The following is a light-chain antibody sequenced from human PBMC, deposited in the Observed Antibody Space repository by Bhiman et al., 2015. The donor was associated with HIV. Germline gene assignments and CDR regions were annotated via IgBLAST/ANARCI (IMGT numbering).Light chain of an antibody. V-gene: IGLV2-8*01. J-gene: IGLJ3*02. CDR3: NSFGDSLWV. CDR2: EVS. CDR1: KSDH. Sequence: QSALTQPPSASGSPGQSVAISCVGVKSDHVAWYQQYPGKAPKLIIYEVSKRPSQVPDRFSGAQVVATRPSLTVSGLQAEDEAYYYCNSFGDSLWVFGGGTKLTVL.